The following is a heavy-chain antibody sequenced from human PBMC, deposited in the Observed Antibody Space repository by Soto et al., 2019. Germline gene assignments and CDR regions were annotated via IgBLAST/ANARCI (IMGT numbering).Heavy chain of an antibody. Sequence: ASVKVSCKASGYTFTSYAMHWVRQAPGQRLEWMGWINAGNGNTKYSQKFQGRVTITRDTSASTAYMELSSLRSEDTAVYYCARDRSVLRYFDFDYWGQGTLVTVSS. CDR3: ARDRSVLRYFDFDY. V-gene: IGHV1-3*01. J-gene: IGHJ4*02. D-gene: IGHD3-9*01. CDR1: GYTFTSYA. CDR2: INAGNGNT.